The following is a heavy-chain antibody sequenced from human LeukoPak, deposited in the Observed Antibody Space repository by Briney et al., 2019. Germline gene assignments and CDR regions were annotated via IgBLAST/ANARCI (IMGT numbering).Heavy chain of an antibody. V-gene: IGHV4-61*02. D-gene: IGHD5-18*01. J-gene: IGHJ4*02. CDR2: IYTSGST. CDR1: GGSISSGSYY. Sequence: SETLSLTCTVSGGSISSGSYYWSWIRQPAGKGLEWIGRIYTSGSTNYNPSLKSRVTISVDTSKNQFSLKLSSVTAADTAVYYCAVGYSYGGSFDYWGQGTLVTVSP. CDR3: AVGYSYGGSFDY.